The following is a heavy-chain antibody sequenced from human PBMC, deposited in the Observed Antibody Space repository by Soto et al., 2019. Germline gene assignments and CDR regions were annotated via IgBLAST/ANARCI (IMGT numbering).Heavy chain of an antibody. J-gene: IGHJ3*02. D-gene: IGHD2-8*01. V-gene: IGHV6-1*01. CDR3: ATNIVLAHTDAFDI. CDR1: GDSVSSNSAA. CDR2: TYYRSKWYN. Sequence: LLTQSQTLSLTCAISGDSVSSNSAAWNWIRQSPSRGLEWLGRTYYRSKWYNDYAVSVKSRITINPDTSKNQFSLQLNSVTPEDTAVYYCATNIVLAHTDAFDIWGQGTMVTVSS.